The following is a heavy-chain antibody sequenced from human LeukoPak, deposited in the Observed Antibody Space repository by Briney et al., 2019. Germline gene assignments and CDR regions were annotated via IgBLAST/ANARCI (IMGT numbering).Heavy chain of an antibody. CDR1: GGSISSGDYY. CDR2: IYYSGST. CDR3: ARSPWGIAAAGH. V-gene: IGHV4-61*08. J-gene: IGHJ4*02. D-gene: IGHD6-13*01. Sequence: SETLSLTCTVSGGSISSGDYYWSWIRQPPGKGLEWIGYIYYSGSTNYNPSLKSRVTISVDTSKNQFSLKLSSVTAADTAVFYCARSPWGIAAAGHWGQGTLVTVFS.